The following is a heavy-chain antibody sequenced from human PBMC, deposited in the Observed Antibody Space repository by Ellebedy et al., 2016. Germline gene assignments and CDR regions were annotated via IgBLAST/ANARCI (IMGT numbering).Heavy chain of an antibody. CDR3: AREVVVTAINYYYYGMDV. D-gene: IGHD2-21*02. CDR1: GGSISRGGYY. CDR2: IYYSGST. V-gene: IGHV4-31*03. Sequence: SETLSLXXTVSGGSISRGGYYWSWIRQHPGKGLEWIGYIYYSGSTYYNPSLKSRVIISVDTSKNQFSLKLSSVTAADTAVYYCAREVVVTAINYYYYGMDVWGQGTTVTVSS. J-gene: IGHJ6*02.